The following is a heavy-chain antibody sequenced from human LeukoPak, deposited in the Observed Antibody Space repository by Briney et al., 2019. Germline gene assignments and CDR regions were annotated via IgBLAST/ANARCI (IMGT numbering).Heavy chain of an antibody. D-gene: IGHD6-19*01. CDR1: GFTFSSYW. V-gene: IGHV3-23*01. J-gene: IGHJ4*02. CDR2: ISGSGGST. CDR3: AKVGIAVARPYYFDY. Sequence: GGSLRLSCAASGFTFSSYWMSWVRQAPGKGLEWVSAISGSGGSTYYADSVKGRFTISRDNSKNTLYLQMNSLRAEDTAVYYCAKVGIAVARPYYFDYWGQGTLVTVSS.